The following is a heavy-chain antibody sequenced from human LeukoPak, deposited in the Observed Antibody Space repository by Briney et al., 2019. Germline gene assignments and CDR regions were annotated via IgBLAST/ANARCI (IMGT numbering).Heavy chain of an antibody. CDR2: INPNSGGT. J-gene: IGHJ6*03. CDR1: GYTFTGYY. Sequence: GASVKVSRKASGYTFTGYYMHWVRQAPGQGLEWMGWINPNSGGTNYAQKFQGRVTMTRDTSISTAYMELSRLRSDDTAVYYCARDAEYYYGSGSYWGGYYYYYYMDVWGKGTTVTVSS. D-gene: IGHD3-10*01. V-gene: IGHV1-2*02. CDR3: ARDAEYYYGSGSYWGGYYYYYYMDV.